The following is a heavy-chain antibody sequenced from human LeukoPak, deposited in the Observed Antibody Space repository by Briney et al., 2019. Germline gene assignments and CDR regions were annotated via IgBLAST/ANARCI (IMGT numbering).Heavy chain of an antibody. J-gene: IGHJ4*02. CDR3: AKIALSRRGTYYPLDY. CDR2: ISGGGGST. D-gene: IGHD1-26*01. CDR1: GFTFSIYA. V-gene: IGHV3-23*01. Sequence: GRSLRLSCAHSGFTFSIYAMSWVRQAPGKGLEWVSAISGGGGSTYYADSVKGRFTISRDTSKNTLYLQMNCLRAEDTAVYYCAKIALSRRGTYYPLDYWGQGTLVTVSS.